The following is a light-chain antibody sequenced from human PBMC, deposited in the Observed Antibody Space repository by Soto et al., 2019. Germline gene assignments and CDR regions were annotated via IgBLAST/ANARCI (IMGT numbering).Light chain of an antibody. V-gene: IGLV2-14*01. CDR3: SSHTSSSTLVV. CDR2: DVG. CDR1: SSDVGGDNY. Sequence: QSALTQPASVSGSPGQSISISCTGISSDVGGDNYVSWYQQHPGKAPKLIIYDVGDRPTGVSNRFSGSQSGNTASLTISGLQAEDEADYYCSSHTSSSTLVVFGGGTKVTVL. J-gene: IGLJ2*01.